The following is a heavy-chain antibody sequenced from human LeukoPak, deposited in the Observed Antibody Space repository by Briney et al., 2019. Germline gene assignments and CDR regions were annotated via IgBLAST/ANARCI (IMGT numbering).Heavy chain of an antibody. CDR3: ASMTTVTTGLDY. J-gene: IGHJ4*02. D-gene: IGHD4-17*01. Sequence: SETLSLTCTVSGGSVSSVSYYWGWIRQPPGKGLEWIGSVYYSGSTYYNPSLKSRVTISVDTSKSQFSLKLSSVTAADTAVYYCASMTTVTTGLDYWGQGTLVTVSS. CDR2: VYYSGST. V-gene: IGHV4-39*07. CDR1: GGSVSSVSYY.